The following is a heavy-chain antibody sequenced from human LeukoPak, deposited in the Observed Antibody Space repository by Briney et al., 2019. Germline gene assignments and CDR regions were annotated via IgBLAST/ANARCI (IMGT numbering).Heavy chain of an antibody. D-gene: IGHD2-15*01. Sequence: SETLSLTCTVSGGSISSGGYYWSWIRQPPGKGLEWIGYIYYSGSTYYNPSLKSRVTISVDTSKNQFSLKLSSVTAADTAVYYCARLTFQPEYCSGGSCSYFDYWGQGTLVTVSS. V-gene: IGHV4-30-4*01. CDR3: ARLTFQPEYCSGGSCSYFDY. CDR2: IYYSGST. J-gene: IGHJ4*02. CDR1: GGSISSGGYY.